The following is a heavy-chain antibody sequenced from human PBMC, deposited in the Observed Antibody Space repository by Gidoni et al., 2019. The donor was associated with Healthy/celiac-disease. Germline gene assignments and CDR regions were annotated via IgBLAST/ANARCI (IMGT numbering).Heavy chain of an antibody. CDR2: ISYDGSNN. CDR3: ARGPQPYSSSWYPIDY. CDR1: GFTFSSYA. Sequence: QVQLVEAGGGVVQPGRSLSLSFAASGFTFSSYAMHWVRQAPGKGLEWVAVISYDGSNNYYADSVKGRFTISRDNSKNTLYLQMNSLRAEDTAVYYCARGPQPYSSSWYPIDYWGQGTLVTVSS. V-gene: IGHV3-30-3*01. J-gene: IGHJ4*02. D-gene: IGHD6-13*01.